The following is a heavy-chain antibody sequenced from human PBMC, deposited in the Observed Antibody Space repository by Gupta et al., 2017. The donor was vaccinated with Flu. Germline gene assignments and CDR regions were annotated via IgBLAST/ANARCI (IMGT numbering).Heavy chain of an antibody. D-gene: IGHD6-13*01. Sequence: EVQVAESGGGLVKPGGSLRLSCEASGFTFSTYTMNWVRQAPGKGLEWVSSISSISDYIYYADSGKGRFTISRDNAKNTLYLQMNSLRAEDMAVYYCARVAATAGAFDVWGLGTMVTVSS. CDR2: ISSISDYI. V-gene: IGHV3-21*01. J-gene: IGHJ3*01. CDR3: ARVAATAGAFDV. CDR1: GFTFSTYT.